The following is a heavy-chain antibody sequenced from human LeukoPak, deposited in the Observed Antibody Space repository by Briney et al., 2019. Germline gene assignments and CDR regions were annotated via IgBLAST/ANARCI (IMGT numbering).Heavy chain of an antibody. CDR2: SSGSDGST. V-gene: IGHV3-23*01. CDR1: GFAFNYAW. J-gene: IGHJ4*02. Sequence: PGGSLRLSCAASGFAFNYAWVSWVRQAPGKGLEWVSGSSGSDGSTYYADSVKGRFTISRDNSKNTLYLQMNSLRAEDTALYYCARAGNIRFDYWGQGTLVTVSS. D-gene: IGHD1/OR15-1a*01. CDR3: ARAGNIRFDY.